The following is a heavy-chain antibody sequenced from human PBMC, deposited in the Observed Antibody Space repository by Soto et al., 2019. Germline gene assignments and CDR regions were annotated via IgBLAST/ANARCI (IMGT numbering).Heavy chain of an antibody. D-gene: IGHD3-22*01. Sequence: PSETLSLTCTVSGGSISSYYWSWIRQPPGKGLEWIGYIYYSGSTNYNPSLKSRVTISVDTSKNQFSLKLSSVTAADTAVYYCARDGTYYYDSSGPPGTWFDPWGQGTLVTVSS. J-gene: IGHJ5*02. V-gene: IGHV4-59*01. CDR2: IYYSGST. CDR1: GGSISSYY. CDR3: ARDGTYYYDSSGPPGTWFDP.